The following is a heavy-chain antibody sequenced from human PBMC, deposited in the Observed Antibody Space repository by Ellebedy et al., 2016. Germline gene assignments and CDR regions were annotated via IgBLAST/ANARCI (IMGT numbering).Heavy chain of an antibody. D-gene: IGHD6-13*01. CDR3: ARLVVAVGTSD. V-gene: IGHV3-53*01. CDR1: GFTVSSNY. Sequence: GGSLRLSXAASGFTVSSNYMSWVRQAPGKGLEWVSVIYSGGGTYYADSVKGRFTISRDNSKNTLYLQMNSLRAEDTAVFYCARLVVAVGTSDWGQGTLVTVSP. CDR2: IYSGGGT. J-gene: IGHJ4*02.